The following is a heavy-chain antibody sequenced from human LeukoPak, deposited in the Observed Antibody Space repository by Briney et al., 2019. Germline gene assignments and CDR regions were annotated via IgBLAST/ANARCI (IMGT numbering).Heavy chain of an antibody. Sequence: GGSLRLSCAASGFTFSSYGMHWVRQAPGKGLEWGAFIRYDGSNKYYADSVKGRFTISRDNSKNTLYLQMNSLRAEDTAVYYCAKDRTIFGVVNWFDPWGQGTLVTVSS. CDR3: AKDRTIFGVVNWFDP. CDR2: IRYDGSNK. CDR1: GFTFSSYG. J-gene: IGHJ5*02. V-gene: IGHV3-30*02. D-gene: IGHD3-3*01.